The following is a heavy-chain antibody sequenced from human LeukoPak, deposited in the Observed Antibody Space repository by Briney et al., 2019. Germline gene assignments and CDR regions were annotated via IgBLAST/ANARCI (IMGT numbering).Heavy chain of an antibody. V-gene: IGHV3-74*01. J-gene: IGHJ6*02. CDR2: INSDGSST. D-gene: IGHD2-15*01. Sequence: GSLRLSCAASGFTFSSYWMHWVRQAPGKGLVWVSRINSDGSSTSYADSVKGRFTISRDNAKNTLFLQMNSLRDEDTAVYYCARDPPVVVAATTYYYYGMDVWGQGTTVTVSS. CDR3: ARDPPVVVAATTYYYYGMDV. CDR1: GFTFSSYW.